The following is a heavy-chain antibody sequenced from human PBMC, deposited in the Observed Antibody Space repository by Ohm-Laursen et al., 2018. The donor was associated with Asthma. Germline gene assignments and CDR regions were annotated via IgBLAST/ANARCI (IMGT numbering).Heavy chain of an antibody. CDR2: ISSDITTI. V-gene: IGHV3-48*01. CDR3: ARNAGGMDV. J-gene: IGHJ6*02. Sequence: SLRLSCAASGFPFSLYAMDWVRQAPGKGLEWLSYISSDITTIYYADSVKGRFTISRDNAKNSLYLQMSSLRSEDTAVYYCARNAGGMDVWGQGTTVTVSS. CDR1: GFPFSLYA.